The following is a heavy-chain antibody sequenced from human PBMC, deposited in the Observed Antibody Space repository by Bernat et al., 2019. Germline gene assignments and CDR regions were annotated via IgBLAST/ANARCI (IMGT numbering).Heavy chain of an antibody. CDR2: IYYSGST. Sequence: QVQLQESGPGLVKPSETLSLTCTVSGGSISSYYWSWIRQPPGKGLEWIGYIYYSGSTKYNPSLKSRVTISVDTSKNQFSLKLSSVTAADTAVYYCAREAYYDFWSGSYGTFDYWGQGTLVTVSS. CDR1: GGSISSYY. V-gene: IGHV4-59*01. D-gene: IGHD3-3*01. CDR3: AREAYYDFWSGSYGTFDY. J-gene: IGHJ4*02.